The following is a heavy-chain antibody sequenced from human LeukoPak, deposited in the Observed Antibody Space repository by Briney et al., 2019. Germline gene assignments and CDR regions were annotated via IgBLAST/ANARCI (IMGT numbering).Heavy chain of an antibody. V-gene: IGHV3-30*02. J-gene: IGHJ4*02. CDR2: IRYDESNK. Sequence: PGGSLRLSCAASGFTFSSYGMHWVRQAPGKGLEWVAFIRYDESNKYYADSVKGRFTISRDNSKNTLYLQMNSLRAEDTAVYYCARAYSSGWLFDYWGQGTLVTVSS. CDR1: GFTFSSYG. CDR3: ARAYSSGWLFDY. D-gene: IGHD6-19*01.